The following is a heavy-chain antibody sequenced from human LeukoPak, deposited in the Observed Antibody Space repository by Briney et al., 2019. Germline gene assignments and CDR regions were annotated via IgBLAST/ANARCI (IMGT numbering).Heavy chain of an antibody. CDR3: ATYRQVLLPFES. Sequence: GGSLRLSCAASGFTFSSYWMHWVRQTPGKGLVWISRIKSDGSTIYADSVKGRFTISRDNAKNTLYLQMNSLRAEDTAIYYCATYRQVLLPFESWGQGTLVTVSS. D-gene: IGHD5-18*01. CDR1: GFTFSSYW. J-gene: IGHJ4*02. V-gene: IGHV3-74*01. CDR2: IKSDGST.